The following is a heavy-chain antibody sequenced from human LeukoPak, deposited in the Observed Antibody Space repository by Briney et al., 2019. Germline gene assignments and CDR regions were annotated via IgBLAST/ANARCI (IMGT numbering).Heavy chain of an antibody. J-gene: IGHJ4*02. D-gene: IGHD6-13*01. CDR1: GGSFSGYY. Sequence: SETLSLTCAVYGGSFSGYYWSWIRQPPGKGLEWIGEINHSGSTNYNPSLKSRVTISVDTSKNQFSLKLSSVTAADTAVYYCARAGKSTGYSSCWYRVLIFDYWGQGTLVTVSS. CDR2: INHSGST. CDR3: ARAGKSTGYSSCWYRVLIFDY. V-gene: IGHV4-34*01.